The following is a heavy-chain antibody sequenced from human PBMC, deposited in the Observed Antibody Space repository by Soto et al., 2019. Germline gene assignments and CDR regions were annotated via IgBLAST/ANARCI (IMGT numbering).Heavy chain of an antibody. CDR2: ISAYNGNT. J-gene: IGHJ4*02. D-gene: IGHD6-19*01. Sequence: ASVKVSCKASGYTFTSYGISWVRQAPGQGLEWMGWISAYNGNTNYAQKFQGRVTITADESTSTAYMELSSLRSEDTAVYYCARGVSAYYFDYWGQGTLVTVSS. V-gene: IGHV1-18*01. CDR1: GYTFTSYG. CDR3: ARGVSAYYFDY.